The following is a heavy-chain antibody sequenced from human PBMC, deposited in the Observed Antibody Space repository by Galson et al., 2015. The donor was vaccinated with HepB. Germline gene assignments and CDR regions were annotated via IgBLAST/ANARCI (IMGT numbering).Heavy chain of an antibody. Sequence: PALVKPTQTLTLTCTFSGFSLSTSGMCVSWIRQPPGKALEWLALIDWDDDKYYSTSLKTRLTISKDTSKNQVVLTMTNMDPVDTATYYCARIRRDFWSGYSAFDYWGQGTLVTVSS. V-gene: IGHV2-70*01. D-gene: IGHD3-3*01. CDR3: ARIRRDFWSGYSAFDY. CDR2: IDWDDDK. J-gene: IGHJ4*02. CDR1: GFSLSTSGMC.